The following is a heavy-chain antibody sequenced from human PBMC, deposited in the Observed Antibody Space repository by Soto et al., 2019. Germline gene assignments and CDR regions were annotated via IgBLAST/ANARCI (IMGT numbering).Heavy chain of an antibody. CDR2: ISYDGSNK. Sequence: QVQLVESGGGVVQPGRSLRLSCAASGFTFSSYGMHWVRQAPGKGLEGVAVISYDGSNKYYADSVKGRFTISRDNSKNTLYLQMNSLRAEDTAVYYCAKIIRGTMVRGVIMGGGMDVWGQGTTVTVSS. D-gene: IGHD3-10*01. CDR1: GFTFSSYG. V-gene: IGHV3-30*18. CDR3: AKIIRGTMVRGVIMGGGMDV. J-gene: IGHJ6*02.